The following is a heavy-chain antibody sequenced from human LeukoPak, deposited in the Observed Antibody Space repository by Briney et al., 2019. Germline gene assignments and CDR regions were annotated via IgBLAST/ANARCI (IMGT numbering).Heavy chain of an antibody. CDR2: ISSSGSTI. V-gene: IGHV3-48*03. D-gene: IGHD6-13*01. CDR3: ARAAAGTMWFDP. Sequence: GGSLRLSCAASGFTFSSNEMNWVRQAPGKGLEWVSYISSSGSTIYYADSVKGRFTISRDNAKNSLYLQMNSLRAEDTAVYYCARAAAGTMWFDPWGQGTLVTVSS. J-gene: IGHJ5*02. CDR1: GFTFSSNE.